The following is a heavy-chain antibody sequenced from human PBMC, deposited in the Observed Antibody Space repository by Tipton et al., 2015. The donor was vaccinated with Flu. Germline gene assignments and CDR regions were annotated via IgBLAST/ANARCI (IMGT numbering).Heavy chain of an antibody. J-gene: IGHJ4*02. V-gene: IGHV3-48*03. D-gene: IGHD3-10*01. Sequence: QLVQSGGGLVQPGGSLRLSCTASGFTFPTFEMNWVRQAPGKGLEWISYISSRGTTIYYADSVKGRFTITRDNAKNSLYLQMNSLRVEDTAVYYCARSPYYYGSGNYYDYWGQGTLVTASS. CDR1: GFTFPTFE. CDR3: ARSPYYYGSGNYYDY. CDR2: ISSRGTTI.